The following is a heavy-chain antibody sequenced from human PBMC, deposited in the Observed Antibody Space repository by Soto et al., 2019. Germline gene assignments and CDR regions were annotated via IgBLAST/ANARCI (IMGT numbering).Heavy chain of an antibody. J-gene: IGHJ6*02. CDR3: ARGVSSSWYGITYYYYGMYV. D-gene: IGHD6-13*01. CDR1: GYTFTSYD. V-gene: IGHV1-8*01. Sequence: ASVKISCKASGYTFTSYDINWVRQATGQGLEWMGWMNPNSGNTGYARKFQGRVTMTRNTSISTAYMELSSLRSEDTAVYYCARGVSSSWYGITYYYYGMYVWGQGTTVTVSS. CDR2: MNPNSGNT.